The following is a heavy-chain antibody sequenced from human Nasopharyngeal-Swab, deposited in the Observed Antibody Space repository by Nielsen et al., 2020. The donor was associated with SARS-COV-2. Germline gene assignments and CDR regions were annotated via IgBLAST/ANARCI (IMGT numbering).Heavy chain of an antibody. CDR1: GFTFSSYW. J-gene: IGHJ4*02. D-gene: IGHD6-19*01. Sequence: GESLKISCAASGFTFSSYWMSWVRQAPGKGLEWVANIKQDGSEKYYVDSVKGRFTISRDNAKNSLFLQMNSLRAEDTAVYYCATGSSSGWFFGYWGQGTLVTVSS. CDR3: ATGSSSGWFFGY. V-gene: IGHV3-7*03. CDR2: IKQDGSEK.